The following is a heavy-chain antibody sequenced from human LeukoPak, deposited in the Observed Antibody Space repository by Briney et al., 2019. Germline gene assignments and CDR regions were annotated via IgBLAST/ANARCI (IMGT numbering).Heavy chain of an antibody. CDR3: ARPRYGDYYFDF. V-gene: IGHV1-2*02. CDR2: INPNSGGT. Sequence: ASVKVSCKASGYTFTGYYMHWVRQAPGQGLEWMGWINPNSGGTNYAQKFQGRVTMTRDTSISTAYMELSRLRSDDTAVYCCARPRYGDYYFDFWGQGTLVTVSS. D-gene: IGHD1-14*01. CDR1: GYTFTGYY. J-gene: IGHJ4*02.